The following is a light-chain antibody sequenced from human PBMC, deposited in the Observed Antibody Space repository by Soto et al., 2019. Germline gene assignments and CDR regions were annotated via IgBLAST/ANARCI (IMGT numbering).Light chain of an antibody. CDR3: SSYAGSNNYV. CDR2: EVS. J-gene: IGLJ1*01. V-gene: IGLV2-8*01. CDR1: SSNVGGYNY. Sequence: QSVLTQPPSASGSPGQSVTISCTGTSSNVGGYNYVSWYQQHPGKAPKLVIYEVSKRPSGVPDRFSGSKSGNTASLTVSGLQAEDEADYYCSSYAGSNNYVFGTGTKFTV.